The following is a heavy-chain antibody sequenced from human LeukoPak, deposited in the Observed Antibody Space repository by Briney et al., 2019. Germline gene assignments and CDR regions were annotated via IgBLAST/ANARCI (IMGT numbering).Heavy chain of an antibody. J-gene: IGHJ5*02. D-gene: IGHD6-13*01. Sequence: ASVKVSCKASGYTFSSYDINWVRQATGHGLEWMGWMNPNNGNKGYAQKLQGRVTLTRNTSISTAYMELSSLRSEDTAVYYCARHEEQQLWSWFDPWGQGTLVTVSS. CDR1: GYTFSSYD. CDR2: MNPNNGNK. V-gene: IGHV1-8*01. CDR3: ARHEEQQLWSWFDP.